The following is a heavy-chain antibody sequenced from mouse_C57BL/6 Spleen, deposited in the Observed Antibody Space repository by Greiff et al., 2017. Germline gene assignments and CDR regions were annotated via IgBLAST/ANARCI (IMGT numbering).Heavy chain of an antibody. V-gene: IGHV5-12*01. CDR1: GFTFSDYY. CDR2: ISNGGGST. D-gene: IGHD2-3*01. J-gene: IGHJ1*03. CDR3: ARQGYDGYNWYFDV. Sequence: EVKLVESGGGLVQPGGSLKLSCAASGFTFSDYYMYWVRQTPEKRLEWVAYISNGGGSTYYPDTVKGRFTISRDNAKNTLYLQMSRLKSEDTAMYYCARQGYDGYNWYFDVWGTGTTVTVSS.